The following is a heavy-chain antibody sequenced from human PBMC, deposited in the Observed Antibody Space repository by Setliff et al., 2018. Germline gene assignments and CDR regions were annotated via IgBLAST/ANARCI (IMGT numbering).Heavy chain of an antibody. D-gene: IGHD2-8*01. CDR3: ARGGVLGTGDFDY. CDR2: ISHLGIT. V-gene: IGHV4-59*01. Sequence: SETLSLTCTVSGGPISSYFWSWIRQPPGKGLEWIGYISHLGITSYNPSLKSRATISVDASKNQFSLQLTSVTSADTAVYFCARGGVLGTGDFDYWGQGTLGTVSS. CDR1: GGPISSYF. J-gene: IGHJ4*02.